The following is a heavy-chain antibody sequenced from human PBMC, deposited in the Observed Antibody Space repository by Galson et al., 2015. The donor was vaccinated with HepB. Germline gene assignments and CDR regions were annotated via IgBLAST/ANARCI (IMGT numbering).Heavy chain of an antibody. CDR3: ASPRRDGYNSLDYDC. D-gene: IGHD5-24*01. J-gene: IGHJ4*02. CDR1: GYTFTGYY. CDR2: INPNSGGT. V-gene: IGHV1-2*02. Sequence: SVKVSCKASGYTFTGYYIYWLRQAPGQGLEWMGWINPNSGGTNYAQKFQGRVTMARDTSITTAYMELNRLRSDDTAVYYCASPRRDGYNSLDYDCWGQGTLVTVSS.